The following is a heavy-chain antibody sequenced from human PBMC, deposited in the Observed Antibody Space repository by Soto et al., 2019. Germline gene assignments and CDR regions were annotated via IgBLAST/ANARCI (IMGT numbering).Heavy chain of an antibody. D-gene: IGHD3-10*01. Sequence: PGYPLKISCKGSGYSCTNYWITWLRQMPGKGLEWLGRVVSTESYSNYIPSLQGHVTILADKAISTAYLQWISLKSSDSSWYDFARDYYDTTGNYFAYSTYAMDVWGQGTTVTVSS. CDR3: ARDYYDTTGNYFAYSTYAMDV. CDR1: GYSCTNYW. CDR2: VVSTESYS. J-gene: IGHJ6*02. V-gene: IGHV5-10-1*01.